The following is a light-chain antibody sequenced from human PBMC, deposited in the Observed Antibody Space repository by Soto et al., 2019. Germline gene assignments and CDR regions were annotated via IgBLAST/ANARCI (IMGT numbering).Light chain of an antibody. Sequence: EIVLTQSPGTLSLSPGQRATLSCKASQGVSSTYLAWYQQKPGRAPRLLIYGTSRRASGIPDRFSGSGSGTDFTLTISRLEPEDFAVYYCQFYGALMWAFGQGTKVDIK. CDR1: QGVSSTY. J-gene: IGKJ1*01. CDR3: QFYGALMWA. CDR2: GTS. V-gene: IGKV3-20*01.